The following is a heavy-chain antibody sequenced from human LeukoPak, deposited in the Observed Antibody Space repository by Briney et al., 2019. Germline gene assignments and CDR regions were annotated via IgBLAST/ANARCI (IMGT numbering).Heavy chain of an antibody. CDR2: IRYDGNIK. J-gene: IGHJ4*02. CDR3: AKDPVGG. V-gene: IGHV3-30*02. CDR1: GFTFSSYG. D-gene: IGHD3-16*01. Sequence: PGGSLRLSCAASGFTFSSYGMHWVRQAPGKGLEWVAFIRYDGNIKYYADSVKGRFTISRDNSKNTLYLQMNSLITEDTAVYYCAKDPVGGWGRGTLVTVSS.